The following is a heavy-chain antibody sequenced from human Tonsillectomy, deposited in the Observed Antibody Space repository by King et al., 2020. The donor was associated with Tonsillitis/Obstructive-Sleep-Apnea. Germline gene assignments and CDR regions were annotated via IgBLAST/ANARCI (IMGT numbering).Heavy chain of an antibody. Sequence: VQLVESGGGLVQPGGSLKLSCAASGFTFSGSGMHWVRQASGKGLEWVGRIRSKADSYATAYAASVKGRFTISRDDSKNTAYLQMNSLKTEDPAVYYCTRHSHEPNWFDPWGQGTLV. CDR1: GFTFSGSG. CDR2: IRSKADSYAT. CDR3: TRHSHEPNWFDP. V-gene: IGHV3-73*01. J-gene: IGHJ5*02.